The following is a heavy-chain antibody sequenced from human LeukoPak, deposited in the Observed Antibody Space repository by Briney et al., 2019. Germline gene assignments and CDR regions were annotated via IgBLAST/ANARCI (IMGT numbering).Heavy chain of an antibody. J-gene: IGHJ4*02. V-gene: IGHV3-23*01. CDR2: ISAPAGGRT. D-gene: IGHD3-22*01. CDR3: AKESPYYSDRDYYFDY. CDR1: EFTFSTYA. Sequence: GGSLRLSCAASEFTFSTYAMSWVRQAPGKGLEWVSAISAPAGGRTYYADSVKGRFSISRDDSRNTVYLQMNSLRAEDTAVYYCAKESPYYSDRDYYFDYWGQGTLVTVSS.